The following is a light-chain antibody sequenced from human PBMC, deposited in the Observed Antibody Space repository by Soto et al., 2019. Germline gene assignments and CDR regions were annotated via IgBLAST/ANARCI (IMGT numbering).Light chain of an antibody. Sequence: TQPTATRSVPPGARATFACRARQSGSSRLAWYQQKPGQSPRLLIYGASTRATGIPTRFSGSGSGTEFTLTISSLQSEDFGVYYCHQYNKLWTFGRGTKVDI. CDR2: GAS. CDR1: QSGSSR. CDR3: HQYNKLWT. V-gene: IGKV3-15*01. J-gene: IGKJ1*01.